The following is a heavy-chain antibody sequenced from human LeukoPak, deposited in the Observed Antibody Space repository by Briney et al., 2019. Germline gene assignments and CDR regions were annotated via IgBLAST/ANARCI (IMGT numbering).Heavy chain of an antibody. CDR2: ISSSSSTI. D-gene: IGHD4-23*01. Sequence: GGSLRLSCAASGFTFSSYSMNWVRQAPGKGLEWVSYISSSSSTIYYADSVKGRFTISRDNAKNSLYLQMNSLRAEDTAVYYCARAIYGGPPRDMDVWGKGTTVTVSS. J-gene: IGHJ6*03. CDR3: ARAIYGGPPRDMDV. V-gene: IGHV3-48*01. CDR1: GFTFSSYS.